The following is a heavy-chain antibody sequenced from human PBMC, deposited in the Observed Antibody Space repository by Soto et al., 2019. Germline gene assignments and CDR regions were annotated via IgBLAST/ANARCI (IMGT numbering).Heavy chain of an antibody. Sequence: ASVKVSCKASGYTFTSYGISWVRQAPGQGLEWMGWISAYNGNTNYAQKLQGRVTMTTDTSTSTAYMELRSLRSDDTAVYYCARELLWFGELSGSVFDYWGQGTLVTVSS. CDR2: ISAYNGNT. CDR3: ARELLWFGELSGSVFDY. J-gene: IGHJ4*02. CDR1: GYTFTSYG. D-gene: IGHD3-10*01. V-gene: IGHV1-18*01.